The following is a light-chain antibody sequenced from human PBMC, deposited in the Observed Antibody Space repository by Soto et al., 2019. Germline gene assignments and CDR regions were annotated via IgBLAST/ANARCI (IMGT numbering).Light chain of an antibody. CDR1: RSNIGNNA. Sequence: QSVLTQPPSVSEAPRQRVTISCSGSRSNIGNNAVNWYQQLPGKAPKLLIYYDDLLPSGVSDRFSGAKSGTSASLAISGLQSEDEADYYCAAWDDSLNDYVFGTGTKVTLL. CDR3: AAWDDSLNDYV. J-gene: IGLJ1*01. V-gene: IGLV1-36*01. CDR2: YDD.